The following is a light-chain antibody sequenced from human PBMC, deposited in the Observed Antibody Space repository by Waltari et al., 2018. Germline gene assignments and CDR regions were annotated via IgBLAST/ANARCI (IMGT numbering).Light chain of an antibody. J-gene: IGKJ1*01. CDR1: QSLLHSGGKTY. V-gene: IGKV2-29*02. CDR2: EVS. CDR3: XQGIHLPRT. Sequence: DIVMTQTPLSLSVTPGQPASISCKSSQSLLHSGGKTYLHWYLQKPGQFPRLLIYEVSSRFSGXPXTFSGSGSGTDFTLKISRVEAEDVGVYYCXQGIHLPRTFGQGTXVXIK.